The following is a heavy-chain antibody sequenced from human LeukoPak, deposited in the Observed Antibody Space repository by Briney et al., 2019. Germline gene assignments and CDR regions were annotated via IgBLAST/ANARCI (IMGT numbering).Heavy chain of an antibody. J-gene: IGHJ4*02. CDR3: ANSGTMVRGPK. D-gene: IGHD3-10*01. Sequence: DPGGSLRLSCAASGFTFSSYAMSWVRQAPGKGLEWVSAISGSGGSTYYADSVKGRFTISRDNSKNTLYLQMNSLRAEDTAVYYCANSGTMVRGPKWGQGTLVTVSS. V-gene: IGHV3-23*01. CDR2: ISGSGGST. CDR1: GFTFSSYA.